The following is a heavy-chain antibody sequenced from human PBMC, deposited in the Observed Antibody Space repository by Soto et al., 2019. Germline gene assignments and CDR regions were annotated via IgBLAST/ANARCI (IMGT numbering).Heavy chain of an antibody. CDR3: ARNPDHYYDSSGYYSYWFDP. D-gene: IGHD3-22*01. CDR1: GGSISSYY. J-gene: IGHJ5*02. CDR2: IYYSGST. Sequence: SEALSLTCTVSGGSISSYYWSWIRQPPGKGLEWIGYIYYSGSTNYNPPPKSRVTISVDTSKNQFSLKLSSVTAADTAVYYCARNPDHYYDSSGYYSYWFDPWGQGTLVTVSS. V-gene: IGHV4-59*01.